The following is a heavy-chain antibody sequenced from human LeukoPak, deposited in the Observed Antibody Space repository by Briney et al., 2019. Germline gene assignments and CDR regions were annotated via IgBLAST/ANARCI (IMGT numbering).Heavy chain of an antibody. D-gene: IGHD1-20*01. CDR2: ISYDGSNK. CDR1: GFTFSSYA. V-gene: IGHV3-30-3*01. Sequence: GRSLRLSCAASGFTFSSYAMHWVRQAPGKGLEWVAVISYDGSNKYYADSVKGRFTISRDNSKNTLYLQMNSLRAEDTAVYYCARDGLLTGTPPDAFDIWGQGTMVTVSS. J-gene: IGHJ3*02. CDR3: ARDGLLTGTPPDAFDI.